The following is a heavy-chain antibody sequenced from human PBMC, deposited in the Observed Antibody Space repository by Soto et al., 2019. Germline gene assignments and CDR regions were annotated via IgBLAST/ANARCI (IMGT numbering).Heavy chain of an antibody. Sequence: SVSNAWMNWVRQAPGKGLEWVGRIKSKTDGGTTDYAAPVKGRCTISRDDSKNTLYLQMNSLKTEDTAVYYCTTLSVEMATIGGDDAFDIWGQGTMVTVSS. J-gene: IGHJ3*02. CDR3: TTLSVEMATIGGDDAFDI. CDR2: IKSKTDGGTT. V-gene: IGHV3-15*07. CDR1: SVSNAW. D-gene: IGHD1-26*01.